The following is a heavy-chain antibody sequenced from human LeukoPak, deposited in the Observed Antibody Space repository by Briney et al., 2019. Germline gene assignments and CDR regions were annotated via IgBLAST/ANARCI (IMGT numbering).Heavy chain of an antibody. Sequence: GASVKVSCKASVYTFTSYGISWVQQAPGQALEWLGWISAYNGNTNYAQKLQGRVTMTTDTSTSTAYMELRSLRSDDTAVYYCARDRPRLLWFGELPDFDYWGQGTLVTVSS. CDR1: VYTFTSYG. D-gene: IGHD3-10*01. V-gene: IGHV1-18*01. CDR3: ARDRPRLLWFGELPDFDY. J-gene: IGHJ4*02. CDR2: ISAYNGNT.